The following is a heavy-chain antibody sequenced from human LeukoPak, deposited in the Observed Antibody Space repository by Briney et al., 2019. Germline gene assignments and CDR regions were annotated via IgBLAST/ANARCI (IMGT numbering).Heavy chain of an antibody. CDR2: IFYSGST. CDR1: GGSISNYY. V-gene: IGHV4-59*01. J-gene: IGHJ4*02. CDR3: ARAKHGDYVYFDY. D-gene: IGHD4-17*01. Sequence: SETLSLTCTVSGGSISNYYWSWIRQPPGKGLVWIGYIFYSGSTNYNPSLKSRVTISLDASKNQFSLKLKSVTAADTAMYFCARAKHGDYVYFDYWGQGTLVTVSS.